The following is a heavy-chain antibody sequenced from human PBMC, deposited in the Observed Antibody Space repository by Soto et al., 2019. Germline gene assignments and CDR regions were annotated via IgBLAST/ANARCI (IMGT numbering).Heavy chain of an antibody. Sequence: EVQLVESGGMLVQPGGSLRLSCAASGLTLSTSSLNWVRQAPGKGLEWISYIRRHTSVTAYADSVKGRFTISRDSAKNWLYLQMDSLRVEDTAVVFCGRVADSGYYRVDRWGQGTWVTVSS. J-gene: IGHJ5*02. CDR1: GLTLSTSS. D-gene: IGHD3-22*01. CDR3: GRVADSGYYRVDR. CDR2: IRRHTSVT. V-gene: IGHV3-48*01.